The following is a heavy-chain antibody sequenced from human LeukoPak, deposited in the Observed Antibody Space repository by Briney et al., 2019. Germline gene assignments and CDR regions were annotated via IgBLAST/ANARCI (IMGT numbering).Heavy chain of an antibody. D-gene: IGHD5-24*01. Sequence: GASVKVSCKASGGTFSNYAISWVRQAPGQGLEWMGGIIPIFDTANYAQKFRGRVTITADKSTRTAYMELSSLRSEDTAVYYCARGKDGYLYYFDYWGQGTLVTVSS. CDR1: GGTFSNYA. V-gene: IGHV1-69*06. CDR3: ARGKDGYLYYFDY. J-gene: IGHJ4*02. CDR2: IIPIFDTA.